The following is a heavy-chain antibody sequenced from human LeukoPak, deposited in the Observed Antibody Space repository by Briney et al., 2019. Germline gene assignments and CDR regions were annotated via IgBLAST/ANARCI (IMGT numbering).Heavy chain of an antibody. V-gene: IGHV4-4*02. Sequence: PSETLSLTCAVSGGSISSSNWWSWVRPPPGKGLEWIGEIYHSGSTNYNPSLKSRVTISVDKSKNQFSLKLSSVTAADTAVYYCARGVVSWPYYFDYWGQGTLVTVSS. CDR2: IYHSGST. CDR3: ARGVVSWPYYFDY. J-gene: IGHJ4*02. CDR1: GGSISSSNW. D-gene: IGHD3-16*01.